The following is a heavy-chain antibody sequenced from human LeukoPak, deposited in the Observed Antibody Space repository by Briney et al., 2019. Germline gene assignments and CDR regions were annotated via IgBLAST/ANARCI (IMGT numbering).Heavy chain of an antibody. CDR3: ARDYADYVGYFFFDY. J-gene: IGHJ4*02. V-gene: IGHV3-23*01. Sequence: PGGSLRLSCAASGFTFNNYAMNWVRQAPGKGLEWVSSSGGGETTYYADSAKGLFTISRDNSQNTLYLQMNSLRAEDTAVYYCARDYADYVGYFFFDYWGQGTLVTVSS. CDR2: SGGGETT. CDR1: GFTFNNYA. D-gene: IGHD4-17*01.